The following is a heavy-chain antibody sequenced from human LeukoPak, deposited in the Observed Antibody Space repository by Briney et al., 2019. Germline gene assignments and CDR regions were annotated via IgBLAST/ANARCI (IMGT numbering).Heavy chain of an antibody. Sequence: ASVKISCKASGYTFTDYYMHWVQQAPGKGLEWMGLVDPEDGETIYAEKFQGRVTITADTSTDTAYMELSSLRSEDTAVYYCATGSTNDAFDIWGQGTMVTVSS. CDR2: VDPEDGET. D-gene: IGHD2-2*01. V-gene: IGHV1-69-2*01. CDR1: GYTFTDYY. CDR3: ATGSTNDAFDI. J-gene: IGHJ3*02.